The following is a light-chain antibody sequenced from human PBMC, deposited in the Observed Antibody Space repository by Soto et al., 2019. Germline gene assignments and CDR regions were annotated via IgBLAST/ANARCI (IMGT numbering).Light chain of an antibody. Sequence: EIVLTQSPATLSLSPGERATLSCRASQSVGSFLAWYQQKPGQAPRLLIYDTSIRATGIPARFSGSGSGTDFTLNISSLDPEHFAVYYCQQRTSWPPTFTFGPGTRLEIK. CDR1: QSVGSF. V-gene: IGKV3-11*01. CDR3: QQRTSWPPTFT. J-gene: IGKJ5*01. CDR2: DTS.